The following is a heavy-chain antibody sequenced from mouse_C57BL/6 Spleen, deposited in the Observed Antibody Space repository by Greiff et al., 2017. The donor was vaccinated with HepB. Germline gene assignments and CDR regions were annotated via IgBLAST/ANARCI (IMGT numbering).Heavy chain of an antibody. J-gene: IGHJ3*01. V-gene: IGHV5-9*01. Sequence: EVQGVESGGGLVKPGGSLKLSCAASGFTFSSYTMSWVRQTPEKRLEWVATISGGGGNTYYPDSVKGRFTISRDNAKNTLYLQMSSLRSEDTALYYCARHPSERKGNYVGAYWGQGTLVTVSA. D-gene: IGHD2-1*01. CDR2: ISGGGGNT. CDR3: ARHPSERKGNYVGAY. CDR1: GFTFSSYT.